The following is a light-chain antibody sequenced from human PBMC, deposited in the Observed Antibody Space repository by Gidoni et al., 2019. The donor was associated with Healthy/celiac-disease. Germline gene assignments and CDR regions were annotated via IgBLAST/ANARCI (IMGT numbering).Light chain of an antibody. CDR2: DAS. Sequence: IQMTQSPSSLSASVGDRVTITCQASQDISNYLNWYQQKPGKAPKLLFYDASNLETGVPSRFSGSGSGTDFTFTISSLQPEDIATYYCQQYDNLPSTFGQGTRLEIK. J-gene: IGKJ5*01. V-gene: IGKV1-33*01. CDR3: QQYDNLPST. CDR1: QDISNY.